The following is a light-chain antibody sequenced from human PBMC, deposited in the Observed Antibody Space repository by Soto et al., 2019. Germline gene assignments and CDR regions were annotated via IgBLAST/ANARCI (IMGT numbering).Light chain of an antibody. V-gene: IGKV3-20*01. CDR2: GAS. CDR3: QQYGSLSWT. J-gene: IGKJ1*01. Sequence: EIVLTQSPATLSSSPGERATLSCRASQTVGVRLAWYQHKPGQAPRLIIYGASTRATGIPDRFSGSGSGTDFTLTISRLEPEDFAVYYCQQYGSLSWTFGQGTKVDI. CDR1: QTVGVR.